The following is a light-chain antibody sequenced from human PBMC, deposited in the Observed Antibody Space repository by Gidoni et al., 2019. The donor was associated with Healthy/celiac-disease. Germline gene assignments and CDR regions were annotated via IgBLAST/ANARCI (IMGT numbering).Light chain of an antibody. J-gene: IGKJ1*01. CDR2: AAA. CDR3: QQSYSTPQA. CDR1: QSISSY. Sequence: DIQMTQSPSSLSASVGDRVTITCRASQSISSYLNWYQQKPGKAPKLLIYAAASLQSGVPSRFSGSGSGTDLTLTISSLQHEDFANYYYQQSYSTPQAFXXXTKVEIK. V-gene: IGKV1-39*01.